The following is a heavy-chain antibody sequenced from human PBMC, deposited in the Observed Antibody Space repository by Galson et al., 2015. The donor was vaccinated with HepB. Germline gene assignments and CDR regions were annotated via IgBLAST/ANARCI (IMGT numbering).Heavy chain of an antibody. CDR2: IDPSDSYT. Sequence: GAEVKKPGESLKISCKGSGYSFTSYWIGWVRQMPGKGLEWMGRIDPSDSYTNYSPSFQGHVTISADKSISTAYLQWSSLKASDTAMYYCARQSSSYSRFDYWGHGTLVTVSS. CDR1: GYSFTSYW. V-gene: IGHV5-10-1*01. J-gene: IGHJ4*01. CDR3: ARQSSSYSRFDY. D-gene: IGHD3-22*01.